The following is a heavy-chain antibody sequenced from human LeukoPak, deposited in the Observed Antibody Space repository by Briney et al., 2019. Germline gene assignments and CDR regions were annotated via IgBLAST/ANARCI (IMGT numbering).Heavy chain of an antibody. Sequence: GGSLRLSCAASGFTFSSYWMHWVRQAPGKGLVWVSRINSDGSSTSYADSVKGRFTISRDNAKNTLYLQMNSLRAEDTAVYYCAVRYYGSGSYVSGMDVWGQGTTVTVSS. CDR1: GFTFSSYW. CDR2: INSDGSST. CDR3: AVRYYGSGSYVSGMDV. J-gene: IGHJ6*02. D-gene: IGHD3-10*01. V-gene: IGHV3-74*01.